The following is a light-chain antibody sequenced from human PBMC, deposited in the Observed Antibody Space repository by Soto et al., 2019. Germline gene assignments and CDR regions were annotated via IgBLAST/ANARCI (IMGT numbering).Light chain of an antibody. J-gene: IGKJ4*01. CDR3: QQYNNWPLT. CDR1: QSVSNN. Sequence: SQSPATLSVSTGERATLSCRASQSVSNNLAWYQQKPGQAPRLLMYGASTRATGIPARFSGSGSGTEFTLTITSLQSEDFAVYYCQQYNNWPLTFGGGTKVAIK. CDR2: GAS. V-gene: IGKV3-15*01.